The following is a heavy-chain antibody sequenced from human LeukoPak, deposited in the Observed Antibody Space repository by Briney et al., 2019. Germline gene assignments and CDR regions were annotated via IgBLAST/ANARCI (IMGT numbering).Heavy chain of an antibody. V-gene: IGHV3-48*03. D-gene: IGHD3-3*01. CDR1: GFTFSSYE. J-gene: IGHJ4*02. CDR2: ISSSGSTI. CDR3: AVSFWSGYYSDY. Sequence: QTGGSLRLYCAASGFTFSSYEMNWVRQAPGKGLEWVSYISSSGSTIYYADSVKGRFTISRDNAKNSLYLQMNSLRAEDTAVYYCAVSFWSGYYSDYWGQGTLVTVSS.